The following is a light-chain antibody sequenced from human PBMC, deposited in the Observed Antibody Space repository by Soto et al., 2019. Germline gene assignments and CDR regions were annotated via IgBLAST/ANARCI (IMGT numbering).Light chain of an antibody. V-gene: IGKV3-15*01. CDR1: QSVSSN. CDR3: QQYNNWPRT. CDR2: GAS. J-gene: IGKJ1*01. Sequence: EIVMTQSPATLSVSPGERATLSCRAGQSVSSNLAWYQQKPGQAPRLLIYGASTRATGIPARFSGSGSGTEFNLTISRLQSEDFAVYECQQYNNWPRTFGQGTKVDIK.